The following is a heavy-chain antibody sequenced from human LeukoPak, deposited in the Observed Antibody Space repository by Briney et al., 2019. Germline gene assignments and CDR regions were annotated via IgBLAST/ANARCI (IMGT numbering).Heavy chain of an antibody. CDR3: ARGSRRLRFLPSDAFDI. CDR2: IVVGSGNT. CDR1: GFTFTSSA. J-gene: IGHJ3*02. D-gene: IGHD3-3*01. Sequence: SVKVSCKASGFTFTSSAVQWVRQARGQRLEWIGWIVVGSGNTNYAQKFQERVTITRDMSTSTAYMELSSLRSEDTAVYYCARGSRRLRFLPSDAFDIWGQGTMVTVSS. V-gene: IGHV1-58*01.